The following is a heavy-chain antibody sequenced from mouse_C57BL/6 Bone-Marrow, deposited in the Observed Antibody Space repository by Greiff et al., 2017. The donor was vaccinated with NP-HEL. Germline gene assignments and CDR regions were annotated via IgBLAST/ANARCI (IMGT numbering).Heavy chain of an antibody. CDR2: IYPGSGST. V-gene: IGHV1-55*01. CDR3: ARGIYYYGNYFDY. Sequence: VKLQQPGAELVKPGASVKMSCKASGYTFTSYWITWVKQRPGQGLEWIGDIYPGSGSTNYNEKFKSKATLTVDTSSSTAYMQLSSLTSEDSAVYYCARGIYYYGNYFDYWGQGTTLTVSS. D-gene: IGHD1-1*01. CDR1: GYTFTSYW. J-gene: IGHJ2*01.